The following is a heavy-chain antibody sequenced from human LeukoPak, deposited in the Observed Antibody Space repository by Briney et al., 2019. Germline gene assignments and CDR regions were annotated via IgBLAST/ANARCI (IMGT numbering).Heavy chain of an antibody. D-gene: IGHD3-3*01. CDR1: GFTFSSYA. CDR2: ISYDGSNK. V-gene: IGHV3-30-3*01. CDR3: AREYDFWSGYGRKPYFDY. Sequence: PGRSLRLSCAASGFTFSSYAMHWVRQAPGKGLEWVAVISYDGSNKYYADSVKGRFTISRDNSKNTLYLQMNSLRAEDTAVYYCAREYDFWSGYGRKPYFDYWGQGTLVTVSS. J-gene: IGHJ4*02.